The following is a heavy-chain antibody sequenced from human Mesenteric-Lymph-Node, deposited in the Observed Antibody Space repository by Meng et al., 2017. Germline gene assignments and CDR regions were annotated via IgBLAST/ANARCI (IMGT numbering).Heavy chain of an antibody. CDR2: ISYRGDII. V-gene: IGHV3-20*04. CDR1: GFAFSDYS. CDR3: ARGSGSYYTLDY. Sequence: GESLKISCAASGFAFSDYSMSWVRQVPGKGLEWVAGISYRGDIIHYRDSLRGRLTISRDNAKNSLYLQMDTLSSDDTALYYCARGSGSYYTLDYWGQGTLVTVSS. D-gene: IGHD1-26*01. J-gene: IGHJ4*02.